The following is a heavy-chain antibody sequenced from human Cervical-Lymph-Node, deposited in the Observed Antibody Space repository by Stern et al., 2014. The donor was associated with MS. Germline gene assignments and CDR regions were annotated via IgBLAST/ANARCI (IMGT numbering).Heavy chain of an antibody. J-gene: IGHJ4*02. V-gene: IGHV3-21*02. CDR1: GFSFSSHS. Sequence: EVQLVESGGGLVKPGGSLRLSCAASGFSFSSHSMNWVRQAPGKGLEWVSSISTSSTYKYYADSVKGRFTISRDNAKNSLYLQVNSLRVDDTAVYYCASQGERHFWGQGTPVTVYS. D-gene: IGHD3-16*01. CDR3: ASQGERHF. CDR2: ISTSSTYK.